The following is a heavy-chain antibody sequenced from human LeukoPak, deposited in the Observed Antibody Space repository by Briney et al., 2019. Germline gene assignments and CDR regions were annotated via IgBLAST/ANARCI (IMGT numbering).Heavy chain of an antibody. CDR1: GYTFTSYY. Sequence: ASVKVSCKPSGYTFTSYYMHWVRQAPGQGFEWMGIINPSGGRTSYAQKFQGRVTMTRDTSISTAYMELSRLRSDDTTVYYCARIDSSGYYSTDAFDIWGQGTMVTVSS. CDR3: ARIDSSGYYSTDAFDI. CDR2: INPSGGRT. J-gene: IGHJ3*02. D-gene: IGHD3-22*01. V-gene: IGHV1-46*01.